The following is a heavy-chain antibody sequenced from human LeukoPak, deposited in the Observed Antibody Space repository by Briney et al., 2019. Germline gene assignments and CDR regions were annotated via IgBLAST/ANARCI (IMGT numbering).Heavy chain of an antibody. CDR3: ARDLSATWYSLAY. Sequence: GGSLRLSCVGAGLSNSDYGMSWVRQAPGKGLEWVAGIDWNGDASSYSDSVKGRFTISRDNAENPLYLEMNSLRDDDTALYFCARDLSATWYSLAYWGQGTLVTVSS. CDR1: GLSNSDYG. V-gene: IGHV3-20*04. J-gene: IGHJ4*02. D-gene: IGHD2-15*01. CDR2: IDWNGDAS.